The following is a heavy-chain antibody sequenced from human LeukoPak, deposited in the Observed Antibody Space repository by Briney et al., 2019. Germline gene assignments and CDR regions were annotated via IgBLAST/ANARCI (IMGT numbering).Heavy chain of an antibody. CDR3: AVDTTGHSY. J-gene: IGHJ4*02. CDR2: ISHSGST. CDR1: GESFSTYY. D-gene: IGHD1-1*01. V-gene: IGHV4-34*01. Sequence: PSETLSLTCAVYGESFSTYYWNWIRQPPGKGLEWIGEISHSGSTNYSPSLKSRVTISVDTSKTQFSLKLSSVTAADTAVYYCAVDTTGHSYWGQGTLDTVSS.